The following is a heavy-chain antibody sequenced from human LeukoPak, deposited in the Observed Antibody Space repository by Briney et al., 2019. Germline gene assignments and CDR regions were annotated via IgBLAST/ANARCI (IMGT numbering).Heavy chain of an antibody. J-gene: IGHJ6*02. CDR3: ARDSGGFGYGYWSYYYYGMDV. Sequence: PGRSLRLSCAASGFTFSSYGMHWVRQAPGKGLEWVAVIWYDGSNKYYADSVKGRFTISRDNSKNTLYLQMNSLRAEDTAVYYCARDSGGFGYGYWSYYYYGMDVWGQGTTVTVSS. CDR2: IWYDGSNK. D-gene: IGHD5-18*01. CDR1: GFTFSSYG. V-gene: IGHV3-33*01.